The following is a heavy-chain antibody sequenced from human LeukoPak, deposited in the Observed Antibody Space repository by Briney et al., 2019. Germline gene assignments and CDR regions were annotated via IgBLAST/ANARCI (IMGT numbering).Heavy chain of an antibody. J-gene: IGHJ4*02. V-gene: IGHV1-69*04. CDR3: ARGEVAGTADC. CDR2: IIPILGIA. D-gene: IGHD6-19*01. Sequence: SVKVSCKASGGTFSSYAISWVRQAPGQGLEWMGRIIPILGIANYAQKFQGRVTITADKSTSTAYMELSSLRSEDTAVYYCARGEVAGTADCWGQGTLVTVSS. CDR1: GGTFSSYA.